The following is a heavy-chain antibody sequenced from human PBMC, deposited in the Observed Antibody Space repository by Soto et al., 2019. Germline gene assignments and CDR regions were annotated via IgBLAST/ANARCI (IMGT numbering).Heavy chain of an antibody. J-gene: IGHJ5*02. CDR2: MNPNSGNT. Sequence: GASVKVSCKASGYTFSSYDINWVRQATGQGLEWMGWMNPNSGNTGYAQKFQGRVTMTRNTSISTAYMELSSLRAEDTAVYYCARVLRDGYSSGWYLNWFDPWGQGTLVTVSS. D-gene: IGHD6-19*01. CDR3: ARVLRDGYSSGWYLNWFDP. V-gene: IGHV1-8*01. CDR1: GYTFSSYD.